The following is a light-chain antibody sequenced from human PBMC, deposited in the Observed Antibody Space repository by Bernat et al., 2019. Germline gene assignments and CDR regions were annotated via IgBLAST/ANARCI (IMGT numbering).Light chain of an antibody. Sequence: QSALTQPPSASGSPGQSVTISCTGTSSDVGGYNYVSWYQQHPGKAPKLMIYEVSKRPSGVPDRFSGAKSGKTASLTVSGLQAEDEADYYCSSYAGSSHNYVFGTGTKVTVL. CDR3: SSYAGSSHNYV. J-gene: IGLJ1*01. CDR2: EVS. V-gene: IGLV2-8*01. CDR1: SSDVGGYNY.